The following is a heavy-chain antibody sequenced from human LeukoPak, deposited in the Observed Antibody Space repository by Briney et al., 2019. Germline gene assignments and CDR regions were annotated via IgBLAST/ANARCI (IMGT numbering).Heavy chain of an antibody. D-gene: IGHD1-26*01. J-gene: IGHJ3*02. CDR2: ISSSSSTI. V-gene: IGHV3-48*01. Sequence: GGSLRLSCAASGFTFSSYAMHWVRQAPGKGLEWVSYISSSSSTIYYTDSVKGRFTISRDDAKNSLYLQMNSLRAEDTAVYYCATYSAGDAFDIWGQGTMVTVSS. CDR3: ATYSAGDAFDI. CDR1: GFTFSSYA.